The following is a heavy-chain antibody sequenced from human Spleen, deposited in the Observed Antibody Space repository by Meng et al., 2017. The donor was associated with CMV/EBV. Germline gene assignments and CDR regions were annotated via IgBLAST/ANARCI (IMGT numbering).Heavy chain of an antibody. CDR3: ARGGGYYYYGMDV. CDR2: IYQSGST. Sequence: SETLSLTCTVSGYSISSGYYWGWIRQPPGKGLEWIGSIYQSGSTYYNPSLKSRVTMSVDTSKKQFSLKLSSVTAADTAVYYCARGGGYYYYGMDVWGQGTTVTVSS. V-gene: IGHV4-38-2*02. D-gene: IGHD3-10*01. CDR1: GYSISSGYY. J-gene: IGHJ6*02.